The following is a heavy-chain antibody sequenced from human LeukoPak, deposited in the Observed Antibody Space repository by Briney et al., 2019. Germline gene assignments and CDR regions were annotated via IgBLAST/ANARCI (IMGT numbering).Heavy chain of an antibody. J-gene: IGHJ4*02. CDR3: ARMSSSWFIDY. Sequence: SETLSLTCAVSGGSISSGGYSWSWIRQPPGKGLEWIGYIYHSGSTYYNPSLKSLVTISVDRSKNQFSLKLSSVTAADTAVYYCARMSSSWFIDYWGQGTLVTVSS. CDR2: IYHSGST. CDR1: GGSISSGGYS. D-gene: IGHD6-13*01. V-gene: IGHV4-30-2*01.